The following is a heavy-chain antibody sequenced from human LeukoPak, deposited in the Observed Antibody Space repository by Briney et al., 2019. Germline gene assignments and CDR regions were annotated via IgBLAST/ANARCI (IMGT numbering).Heavy chain of an antibody. CDR2: ISSSSSTI. D-gene: IGHD3-22*01. CDR1: GFSFSTSS. J-gene: IGHJ4*02. Sequence: GGSLRLSCAASGFSFSTSSMNWVRQAPGKGLEWVSYISSSSSTIYYADSVKGRFTISRDNAKNSLYLQMNSLRAEDTAVYYCARALYYYDSSGYIWGQGTLVTVSS. CDR3: ARALYYYDSSGYI. V-gene: IGHV3-48*01.